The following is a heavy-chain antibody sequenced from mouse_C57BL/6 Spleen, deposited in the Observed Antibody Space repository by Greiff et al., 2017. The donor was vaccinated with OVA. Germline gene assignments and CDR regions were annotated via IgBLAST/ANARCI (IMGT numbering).Heavy chain of an antibody. Sequence: VQLQQSGAELVKPGASVKISCKASGYAFSSYWMNWVKQRPGKGLEWIGQIYPGDGDTNYNGKFKGKATLTADKSSSTAYMQLSSLTSEDSAVYFCARRGIDYAMDYWGQGTSVTVSS. CDR3: ARRGIDYAMDY. CDR2: IYPGDGDT. CDR1: GYAFSSYW. V-gene: IGHV1-80*01. J-gene: IGHJ4*01.